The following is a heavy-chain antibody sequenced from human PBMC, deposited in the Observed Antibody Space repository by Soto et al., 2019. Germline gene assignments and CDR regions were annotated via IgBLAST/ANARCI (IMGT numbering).Heavy chain of an antibody. V-gene: IGHV1-69*04. CDR2: IIPILGIA. CDR3: ARERPPYCSSTSCYLDYYYFDY. CDR1: GGTFSSYT. D-gene: IGHD2-2*01. J-gene: IGHJ4*02. Sequence: SVKVSCKASGGTFSSYTSSWVRQAPGQGLEWMGRIIPILGIANYAQKFQGRVTITADKSTSTAYMELSSLRSEDTAVYYCARERPPYCSSTSCYLDYYYFDYWGQGTLVTVSS.